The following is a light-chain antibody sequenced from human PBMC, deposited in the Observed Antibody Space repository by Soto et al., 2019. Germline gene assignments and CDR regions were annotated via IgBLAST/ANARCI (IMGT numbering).Light chain of an antibody. CDR3: AAWDDSLNGVV. CDR2: INS. CDR1: TSNIGSNT. J-gene: IGLJ2*01. V-gene: IGLV1-44*01. Sequence: QSVLTQPPSASGTPGQRVTISCSGSTSNIGSNTINWFQQLPGKAPKLLIYINSHRPSGVPDRFSGSKSGTSASLAISGLQSEDEAEYYCAAWDDSLNGVVFGGGTKVTVL.